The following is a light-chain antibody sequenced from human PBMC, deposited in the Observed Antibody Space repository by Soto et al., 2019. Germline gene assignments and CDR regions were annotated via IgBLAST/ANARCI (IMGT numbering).Light chain of an antibody. Sequence: AIQMTQSPSSLSASVGDRVTITCRASQGIRTELGWYQQRPGEAPKLLIYAASTLQSGVPSRFSGSGSGPDFTLTISSLQPEDFASYYCIQDYNYPRTFGQGNQVEIK. CDR3: IQDYNYPRT. J-gene: IGKJ1*01. V-gene: IGKV1-6*02. CDR1: QGIRTE. CDR2: AAS.